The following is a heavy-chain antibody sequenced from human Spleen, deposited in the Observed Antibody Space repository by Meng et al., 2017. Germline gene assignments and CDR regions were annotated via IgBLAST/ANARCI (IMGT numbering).Heavy chain of an antibody. Sequence: GESLKISCAASGFTFSNYWMTWVRQAPGKGLEWVANIKDDGSDKNYVDSVKGRFTISRDNAKNSLYLQMNSLRAEDTAVYYCASSPFGGVIVDDAFDIWGQGTMVTVSS. V-gene: IGHV3-7*01. D-gene: IGHD3-16*02. J-gene: IGHJ3*02. CDR1: GFTFSNYW. CDR3: ASSPFGGVIVDDAFDI. CDR2: IKDDGSDK.